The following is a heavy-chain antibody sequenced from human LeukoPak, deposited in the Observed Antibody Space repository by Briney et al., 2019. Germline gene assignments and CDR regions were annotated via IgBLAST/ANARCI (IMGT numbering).Heavy chain of an antibody. V-gene: IGHV4-4*02. CDR3: ARGNYGSGSYFPYLFNRLPLDY. Sequence: SETLSLTCAVYGGSFSGSNWWSWVRQPPGKGLEWIGEIFHSGSTNYNPSLKSRVTISVDTSKNQFSLKLSSVTAADTAVYYCARGNYGSGSYFPYLFNRLPLDYWGQGTLVTVSS. D-gene: IGHD3-10*01. CDR2: IFHSGST. CDR1: GGSFSGSNW. J-gene: IGHJ4*02.